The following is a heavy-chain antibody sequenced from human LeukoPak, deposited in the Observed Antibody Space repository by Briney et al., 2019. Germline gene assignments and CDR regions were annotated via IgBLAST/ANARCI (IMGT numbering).Heavy chain of an antibody. CDR1: GFTVSSNY. D-gene: IGHD6-19*01. CDR3: ARDSSGPHSYDS. Sequence: GGSLRLSCAGSGFTVSSNYMTGVRQAPGKGLEWVSVIYSGGNTYYADSVKGRFTISRDNSKNTLYLQMNSLRAEDTAVYYCARDSSGPHSYDSWGQGTLVTVSS. CDR2: IYSGGNT. J-gene: IGHJ4*02. V-gene: IGHV3-53*01.